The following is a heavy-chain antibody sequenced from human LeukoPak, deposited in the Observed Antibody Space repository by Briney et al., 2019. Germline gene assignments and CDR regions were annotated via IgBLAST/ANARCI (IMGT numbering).Heavy chain of an antibody. J-gene: IGHJ4*02. D-gene: IGHD5-18*01. Sequence: GGSLRPSCAASGSTLSSYWMHWVRQAPGKGLVWVSRINGDGRITTYADSVKGRFTISRDTAKNTLYLQMNSLRAEDTAVYYCARVHVGTDMVDLDYWGQGTLVTVSS. CDR2: INGDGRIT. CDR3: ARVHVGTDMVDLDY. V-gene: IGHV3-74*01. CDR1: GSTLSSYW.